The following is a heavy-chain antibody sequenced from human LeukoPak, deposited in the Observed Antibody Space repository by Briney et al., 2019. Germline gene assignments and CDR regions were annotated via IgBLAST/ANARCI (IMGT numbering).Heavy chain of an antibody. CDR3: AKDMRPIVGGSPWDY. Sequence: GRALRVSRAASGVTLAAYVMRWVWPAPRKGLWRVSGVSWNSGSIGYADSVKGRFTISRDNAKNSLYLQMNSLRAEDTALYYCAKDMRPIVGGSPWDYWGQGTLVTVSS. V-gene: IGHV3-9*01. CDR1: GVTLAAYV. CDR2: VSWNSGSI. D-gene: IGHD1-26*01. J-gene: IGHJ4*02.